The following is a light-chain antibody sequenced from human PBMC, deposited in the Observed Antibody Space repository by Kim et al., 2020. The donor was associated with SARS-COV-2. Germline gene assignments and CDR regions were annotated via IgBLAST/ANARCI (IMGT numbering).Light chain of an antibody. Sequence: PGERATLTCRSSKTVTSNYLAWYQQKPGQAPRLLIYGASGRASGISDRFSGSGSGTDFTLTISRLEPEDFAVYYCQQYGSSPATFGQGTKVDIK. CDR2: GAS. V-gene: IGKV3-20*01. CDR1: KTVTSNY. J-gene: IGKJ1*01. CDR3: QQYGSSPAT.